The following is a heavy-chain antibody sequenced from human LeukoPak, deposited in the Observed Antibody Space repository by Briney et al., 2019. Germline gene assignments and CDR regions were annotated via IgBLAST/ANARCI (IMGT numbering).Heavy chain of an antibody. D-gene: IGHD1-20*01. CDR1: GYTFTSFG. CDR3: TRGPFLNGNVYNWFDP. CDR2: ISAYNANT. Sequence: ASVKVSCKASGYTFTSFGISWVRQAPGQELEWVGWISAYNANTNYAQNLQGRVTMTTDTSTSTAYMELRSLRSDDTAVYYCTRGPFLNGNVYNWFDPWGQGTLVTVSS. J-gene: IGHJ5*02. V-gene: IGHV1-18*01.